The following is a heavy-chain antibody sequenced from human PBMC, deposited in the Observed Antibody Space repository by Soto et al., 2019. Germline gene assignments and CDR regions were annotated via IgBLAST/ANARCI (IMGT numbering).Heavy chain of an antibody. J-gene: IGHJ5*02. V-gene: IGHV4-4*02. D-gene: IGHD2-15*01. CDR3: ARGIVVVVAAVHWFDP. CDR1: GGSISSSNW. Sequence: SETLSLTCAVSGGSISSSNWWSWVRQPPGKGLEWIGEIYHSGSTNYNPPLKSRVTISVDKSKNQFSLKLSSVTAADTAVYYCARGIVVVVAAVHWFDPWGQGALVTVSS. CDR2: IYHSGST.